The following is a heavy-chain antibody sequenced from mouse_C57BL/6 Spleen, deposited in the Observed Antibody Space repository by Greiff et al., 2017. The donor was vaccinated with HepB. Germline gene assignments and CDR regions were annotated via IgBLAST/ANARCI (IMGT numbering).Heavy chain of an antibody. V-gene: IGHV2-5*01. Sequence: QVQLQQSGPGLVQPSQSLSITCTVSGFSLTSYGVHWVRQSPGKGLEWLGVIWRGGSTDYNAAFMSRLSITKDNSKSQVFFKMNSLQADETAIYYCAIYGSSDYAMDYWGQGTSVTVSS. D-gene: IGHD1-1*01. CDR1: GFSLTSYG. CDR2: IWRGGST. CDR3: AIYGSSDYAMDY. J-gene: IGHJ4*01.